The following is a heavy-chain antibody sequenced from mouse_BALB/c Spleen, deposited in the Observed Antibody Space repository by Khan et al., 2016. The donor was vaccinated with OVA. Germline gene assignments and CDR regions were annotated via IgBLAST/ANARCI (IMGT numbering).Heavy chain of an antibody. V-gene: IGHV14-3*02. Sequence: VRLQQSGAEIVKPGASVKLSCTASGFNIKDTYIHWVKQRPEQGLEWIGRIDPANGNTKYDPKFQGKATITADTSSNTAYLHLSSLTSEDTVVYYCCRGRANQAWLAYWGQGTLVTVSA. CDR2: IDPANGNT. D-gene: IGHD3-3*01. CDR1: GFNIKDTY. CDR3: CRGRANQAWLAY. J-gene: IGHJ3*01.